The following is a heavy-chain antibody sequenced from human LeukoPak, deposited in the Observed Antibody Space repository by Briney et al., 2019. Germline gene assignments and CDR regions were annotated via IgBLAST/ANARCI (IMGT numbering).Heavy chain of an antibody. CDR2: INPSGGST. CDR3: ARVSSDCSSTSCYVYDAFDI. Sequence: ASVKDSCKASGYTFTSYYMHWVRQAPGQGLEWMGIINPSGGSTSYAQKFQSRVTMTRDTSTSTVYMELSSLRSEDTAVYYCARVSSDCSSTSCYVYDAFDIWGQGTMVTFSS. CDR1: GYTFTSYY. J-gene: IGHJ3*02. V-gene: IGHV1-46*01. D-gene: IGHD2-2*01.